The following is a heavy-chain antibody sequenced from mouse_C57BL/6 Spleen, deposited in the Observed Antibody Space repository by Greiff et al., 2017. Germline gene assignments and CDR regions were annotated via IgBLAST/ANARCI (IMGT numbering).Heavy chain of an antibody. V-gene: IGHV14-1*01. CDR1: GFNIKDYY. D-gene: IGHD1-1*01. Sequence: SGAELVRPGASVKLSCTASGFNIKDYYMHWVKQRPEQGLEWIGRIDPEDGDTEYAPKFQGQATMTADTSSNTAYLQLSSLTSEDTAVYYCTTDYYGSSSAWFAYWGQGTLVTVSA. CDR3: TTDYYGSSSAWFAY. J-gene: IGHJ3*01. CDR2: IDPEDGDT.